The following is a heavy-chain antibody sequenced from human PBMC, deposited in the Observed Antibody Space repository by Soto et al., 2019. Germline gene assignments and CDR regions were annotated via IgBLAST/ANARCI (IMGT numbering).Heavy chain of an antibody. CDR1: GFTFSSYG. V-gene: IGHV3-30*03. Sequence: GGSLRLSCAASGFTFSSYGMHWVRQAPGKGLEWVAVISYDGSNKYYADSVKGRFTISRDNSKNTLYLQMNSLRAEDTAVYYCARVGENYYFDYWGQGTLVTVSS. J-gene: IGHJ4*02. CDR3: ARVGENYYFDY. CDR2: ISYDGSNK.